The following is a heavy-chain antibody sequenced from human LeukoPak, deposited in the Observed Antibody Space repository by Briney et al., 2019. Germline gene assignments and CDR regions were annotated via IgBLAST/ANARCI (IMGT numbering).Heavy chain of an antibody. CDR1: GYTFTSYY. D-gene: IGHD3-16*01. CDR3: ARDYQGEGAFDI. J-gene: IGHJ3*02. Sequence: GASVKVSCKASGYTFTSYYMHWVRQAPGQGLEWMGIINPSGGSTSYAQKFQGRVTMTRDMSTSTVYMELSSLRSEDTAVYYCARDYQGEGAFDIWGQGTMVTVSS. V-gene: IGHV1-46*01. CDR2: INPSGGST.